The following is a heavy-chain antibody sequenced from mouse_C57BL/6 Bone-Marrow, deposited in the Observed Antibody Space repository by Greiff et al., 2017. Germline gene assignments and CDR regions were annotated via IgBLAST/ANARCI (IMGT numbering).Heavy chain of an antibody. CDR2: ISGGGGNT. CDR1: GFTFSSYT. Sequence: EVKVVESGGGLVMPGGSLKLSCAASGFTFSSYTMSWVRQTPEKRLEWVATISGGGGNTYYPDSVKGRFTFSRDNAKNTLYLQVRSLRTVEAALYYCEREGYGYDPEVYFDGWGTGTTRTVSS. V-gene: IGHV5-9*01. CDR3: EREGYGYDPEVYFDG. J-gene: IGHJ2*01. D-gene: IGHD2-2*01.